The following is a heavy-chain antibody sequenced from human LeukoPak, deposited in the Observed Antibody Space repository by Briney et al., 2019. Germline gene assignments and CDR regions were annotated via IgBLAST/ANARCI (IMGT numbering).Heavy chain of an antibody. CDR1: GFTFSSYA. CDR3: AGGGFGELFPLDY. Sequence: GGSLRLSCAASGFTFSSYAMSWVRQAPGKGLEWVSAISGSGGSTYYADSVKGRFTISRDNSKNTLYLQMNSLRAEDTAVYYCAGGGFGELFPLDYWSQGTLVTVTS. V-gene: IGHV3-23*01. CDR2: ISGSGGST. D-gene: IGHD3-10*01. J-gene: IGHJ4*02.